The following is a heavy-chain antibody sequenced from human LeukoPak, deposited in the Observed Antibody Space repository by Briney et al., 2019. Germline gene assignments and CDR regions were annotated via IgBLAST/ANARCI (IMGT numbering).Heavy chain of an antibody. CDR3: ARLRGIVGAAKFDY. D-gene: IGHD1-26*01. CDR2: IYPGDSDT. J-gene: IGHJ4*02. CDR1: GYSFTSYW. V-gene: IGHV5-51*01. Sequence: GESLKISCKGSGYSFTSYWIGWVRQMPGKGLEWMEIIYPGDSDTRYSPSFQGQVTISADKSISTAYLQWSSLKASDTAIYYCARLRGIVGAAKFDYGAKGPLVTVPS.